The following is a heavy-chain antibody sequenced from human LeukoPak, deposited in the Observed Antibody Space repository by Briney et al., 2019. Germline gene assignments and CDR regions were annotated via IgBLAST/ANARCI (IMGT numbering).Heavy chain of an antibody. Sequence: SETLSLTCAVYGGSFSGYYWSWIRQPPGKGLEWIGEINHSGSTNYNPSLKSRVTISVDTSKNQFSLKLSSVTAADTAVYYCARGDRRPHYSGFDYRGQGTLVTVSS. CDR1: GGSFSGYY. D-gene: IGHD2-15*01. J-gene: IGHJ4*02. CDR2: INHSGST. CDR3: ARGDRRPHYSGFDY. V-gene: IGHV4-34*01.